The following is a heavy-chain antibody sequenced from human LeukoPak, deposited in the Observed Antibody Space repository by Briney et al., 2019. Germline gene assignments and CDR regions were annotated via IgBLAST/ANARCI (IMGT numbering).Heavy chain of an antibody. Sequence: GGSLRLSCAASGFTFDDYGMSWFRQAPGKGLEWVCFIRSEAYGGTTEYAASVKGRFTISRDDSKSIAYLQMNSLKTEDTAVYYCTRARVITMLAFDYWGQGTLVTVSS. CDR2: IRSEAYGGTT. D-gene: IGHD3-16*01. J-gene: IGHJ4*02. CDR1: GFTFDDYG. V-gene: IGHV3-49*03. CDR3: TRARVITMLAFDY.